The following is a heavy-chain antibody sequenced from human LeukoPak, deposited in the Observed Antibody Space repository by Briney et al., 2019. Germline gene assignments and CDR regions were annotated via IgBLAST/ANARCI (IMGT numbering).Heavy chain of an antibody. CDR3: ARRLAGAAYSSSWPGLDY. CDR1: GFTFSDCG. J-gene: IGHJ4*02. Sequence: GGSLRLSCAASGFTFSDCGMHWVRQAPGKGLEWVALISYDGSIEYYADSVKGRFAISRDNSKETVDLQMNSLTIEDTAAYFCARRLAGAAYSSSWPGLDYWGRGTLVTVSS. CDR2: ISYDGSIE. D-gene: IGHD6-13*01. V-gene: IGHV3-30*03.